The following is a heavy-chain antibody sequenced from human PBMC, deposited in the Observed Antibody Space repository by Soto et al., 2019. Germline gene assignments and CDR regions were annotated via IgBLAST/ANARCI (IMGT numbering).Heavy chain of an antibody. Sequence: SVKVSCKASGGTFSSYAISWVRQAPGQGLEWMGGIIPIFGTANYAQKFQGRVTITADESTSTAYMELSSLRSEGTAVYYCARCDYDFWSGYYFGYYYGMDVWGQGTTVTVSS. CDR3: ARCDYDFWSGYYFGYYYGMDV. V-gene: IGHV1-69*13. CDR2: IIPIFGTA. D-gene: IGHD3-3*01. CDR1: GGTFSSYA. J-gene: IGHJ6*02.